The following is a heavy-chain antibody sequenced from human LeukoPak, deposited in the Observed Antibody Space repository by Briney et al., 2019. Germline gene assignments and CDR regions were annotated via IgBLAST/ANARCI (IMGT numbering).Heavy chain of an antibody. CDR3: ARDITLGVVVTADYYYYGMDV. J-gene: IGHJ6*02. CDR2: ISYDGSNK. V-gene: IGHV3-30-3*01. CDR1: GFTFSSYA. D-gene: IGHD2-21*02. Sequence: GGSLRLSCAASGFTFSSYAMQWARRAPGRGLEWVAVISYDGSNKYYADSVKGRFTISRDNSKNTLYLQMNSLRAEDTAVYYCARDITLGVVVTADYYYYGMDVWGQGTTVTVSS.